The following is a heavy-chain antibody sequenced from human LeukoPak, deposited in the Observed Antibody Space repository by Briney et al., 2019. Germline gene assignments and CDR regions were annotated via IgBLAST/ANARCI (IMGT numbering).Heavy chain of an antibody. CDR2: ISWSGGNT. J-gene: IGHJ4*02. Sequence: PGGPLRLPCAPSGFPFSSYAMSWVRQAPGKGLECVSDISWSGGNTYYADSVKGRFTISRDNSKNTLYLQVNSLRAEDTAVYYCAKFPAEAPGDRGQGTLVTVSS. V-gene: IGHV3-23*01. D-gene: IGHD6-6*01. CDR1: GFPFSSYA. CDR3: AKFPAEAPGD.